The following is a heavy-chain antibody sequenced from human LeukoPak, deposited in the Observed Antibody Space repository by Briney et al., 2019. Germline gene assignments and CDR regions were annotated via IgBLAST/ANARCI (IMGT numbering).Heavy chain of an antibody. CDR2: IKSKTDGGTT. Sequence: PGGSLRLSCAASGFTFSNAWMSWVRQAPGKGLEWVGRIKSKTDGGTTDYAAPVKGRFTISRDDSKNTLYLQMNSLKTEDTAVYYCTTEGYYDSSVFFGWPESYYFDYWGQGTLVTVSS. CDR3: TTEGYYDSSVFFGWPESYYFDY. CDR1: GFTFSNAW. V-gene: IGHV3-15*01. J-gene: IGHJ4*02. D-gene: IGHD3-22*01.